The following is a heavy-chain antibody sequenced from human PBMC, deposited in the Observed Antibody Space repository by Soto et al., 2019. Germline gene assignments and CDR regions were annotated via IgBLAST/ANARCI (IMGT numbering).Heavy chain of an antibody. J-gene: IGHJ4*02. CDR1: GFIFSSYE. CDR3: ARVYCSTTTCHVQAFDS. CDR2: ISSSGDSS. D-gene: IGHD2-2*01. V-gene: IGHV3-48*03. Sequence: LRLSCAASGFIFSSYEMNWVRQAPGKTLEWVSYISSSGDSSYYADSVKGRFTISRDNARKSLYLRMNSLRAEDTAVYYCARVYCSTTTCHVQAFDSWGQGTLVTSPQ.